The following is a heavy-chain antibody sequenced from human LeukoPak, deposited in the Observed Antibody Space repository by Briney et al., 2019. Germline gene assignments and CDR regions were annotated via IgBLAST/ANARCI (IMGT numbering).Heavy chain of an antibody. Sequence: SETLSLTCTVSGGSISSYYWSWIRQPAGKGPEWIGRIYTSGSTNYNPSLKSRVTISVDTSKNQFSLKLSSVTAADTAVYYCARDLKEWLNDAFDIWGQGTMVTVSS. CDR3: ARDLKEWLNDAFDI. CDR2: IYTSGST. J-gene: IGHJ3*02. CDR1: GGSISSYY. V-gene: IGHV4-4*07. D-gene: IGHD6-19*01.